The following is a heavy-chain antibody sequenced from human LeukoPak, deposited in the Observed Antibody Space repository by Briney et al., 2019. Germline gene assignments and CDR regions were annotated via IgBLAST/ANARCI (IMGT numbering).Heavy chain of an antibody. Sequence: SETLSLTCTVSGGSVSGYYWSWIRQSAGKGLEWIGRIYSSGSTNYNPSLKSRVSMSVDTSKNQFSLKLNSVTAADTAVYYCARDSGFGDLNWFDPWGQGTLVTVSS. D-gene: IGHD3-10*01. V-gene: IGHV4-4*07. CDR3: ARDSGFGDLNWFDP. CDR1: GGSVSGYY. J-gene: IGHJ5*02. CDR2: IYSSGST.